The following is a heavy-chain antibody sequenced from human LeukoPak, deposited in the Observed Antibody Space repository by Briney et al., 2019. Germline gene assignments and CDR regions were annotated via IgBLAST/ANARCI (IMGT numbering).Heavy chain of an antibody. CDR2: ICSGGSR. CDR3: ARDLLVATLGPFDI. Sequence: GGSLRLSCAASGFTFSSSAMTWVRQAPGKGLEWVSVICSGGSRYYADSVKGRFTISRDNSKNTLYLQMNSLRAEDTAVYYCARDLLVATLGPFDIWGQGTMVTVSS. V-gene: IGHV3-66*01. J-gene: IGHJ3*02. D-gene: IGHD5-12*01. CDR1: GFTFSSSA.